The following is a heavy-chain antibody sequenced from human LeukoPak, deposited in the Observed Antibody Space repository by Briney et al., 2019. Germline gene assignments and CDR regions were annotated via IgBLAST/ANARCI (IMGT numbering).Heavy chain of an antibody. D-gene: IGHD5-18*01. Sequence: PGGSLRLSCAASGFTFSSYDMHWVRQATGKGLEWVSAIGTAGDTYYPGSVKGRFTISRENAKNSLYLQMNSLRAGDTAVYYCARGEDVDTAMLSGGMDVWGQGTTVTVPS. CDR1: GFTFSSYD. V-gene: IGHV3-13*01. J-gene: IGHJ6*02. CDR3: ARGEDVDTAMLSGGMDV. CDR2: IGTAGDT.